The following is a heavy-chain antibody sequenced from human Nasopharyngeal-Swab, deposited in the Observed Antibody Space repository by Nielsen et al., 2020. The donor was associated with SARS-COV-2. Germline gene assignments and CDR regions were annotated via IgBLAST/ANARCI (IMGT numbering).Heavy chain of an antibody. J-gene: IGHJ3*02. V-gene: IGHV4-31*02. D-gene: IGHD3-22*01. Sequence: WIRQPPGKGLEWIGYIYYSGSTYYNPSLKSRVTISVDTSKNQFSLKPSSVTAADTAVYYCARETIPYDSSGFDAFDIWGQGTMVTVSS. CDR2: IYYSGST. CDR3: ARETIPYDSSGFDAFDI.